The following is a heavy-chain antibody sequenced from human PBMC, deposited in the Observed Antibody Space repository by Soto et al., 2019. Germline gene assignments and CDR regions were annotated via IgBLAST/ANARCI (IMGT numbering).Heavy chain of an antibody. V-gene: IGHV3-33*01. CDR1: GFTFSSYG. Sequence: RRLSCAASGFTFSSYGMHWVRQAPGKGLEWVAVIWYDGSNKYYADSVKGRFTISRDNSKNTLYLQMNSLRAEDTAVYYCTTDIDYAERGFDIWGQGTMVTVSS. J-gene: IGHJ3*02. CDR3: TTDIDYAERGFDI. CDR2: IWYDGSNK. D-gene: IGHD4-17*01.